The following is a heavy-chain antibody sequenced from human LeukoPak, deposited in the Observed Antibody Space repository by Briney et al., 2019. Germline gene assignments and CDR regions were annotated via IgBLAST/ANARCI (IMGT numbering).Heavy chain of an antibody. J-gene: IGHJ4*02. CDR2: IKSKTDGGIA. Sequence: GGSLRLSCAASGFPFSDVWMSWVRQAPGKGLEWVGRIKSKTDGGIADYAAPVKGIFTFSRDDSKNTLYLQMNSLNTEDTAVYYCTTDWYYYDSSGYYPIFWGQGTLVTVSS. V-gene: IGHV3-15*01. CDR3: TTDWYYYDSSGYYPIF. D-gene: IGHD3-22*01. CDR1: GFPFSDVW.